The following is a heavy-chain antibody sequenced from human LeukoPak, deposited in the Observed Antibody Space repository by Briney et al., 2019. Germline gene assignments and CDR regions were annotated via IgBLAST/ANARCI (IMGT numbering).Heavy chain of an antibody. CDR2: IWYDGSNK. CDR3: ARDEIVVVPAAMGFDI. D-gene: IGHD2-2*01. V-gene: IGHV3-33*01. CDR1: GFTFSSYG. Sequence: PGGSLRLSCAASGFTFSSYGMHWVRQAPGKGLEWVAVIWYDGSNKYYADSVKGRFTNSRDNSKNTLYLQMNSLRAEDTAVYYCARDEIVVVPAAMGFDIWGQGTMVTVSS. J-gene: IGHJ3*02.